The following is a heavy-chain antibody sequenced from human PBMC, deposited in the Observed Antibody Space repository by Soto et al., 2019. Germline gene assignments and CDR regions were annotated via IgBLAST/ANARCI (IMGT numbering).Heavy chain of an antibody. V-gene: IGHV3-7*03. CDR2: IKQDGSEK. CDR1: GVSFSNYW. D-gene: IGHD2-15*01. Sequence: GSLRVSCAAPGVSFSNYWMTWVRQATGKGLEWVANIKQDGSEKYYVDSVKGRFTISRDNAKNSLYLQMNSLRAEDTAVYYCARGCSGGSCYSIGFDYWGQGTPVPVSS. J-gene: IGHJ4*02. CDR3: ARGCSGGSCYSIGFDY.